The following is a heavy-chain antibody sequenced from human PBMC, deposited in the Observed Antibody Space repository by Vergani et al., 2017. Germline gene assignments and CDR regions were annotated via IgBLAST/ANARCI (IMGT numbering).Heavy chain of an antibody. V-gene: IGHV4-31*03. D-gene: IGHD6-6*01. Sequence: QVQLQESGPGLVKPSQTLSLTCTVSGGSISSGGYYWSWIRQHPGKGLEWIGYIYYSGSTNYNPSLKSRVTISIETSKNQFSLKLSSVTAADTAVYYCARATFASSSLVGRXFDLWGRGTLVTVSS. CDR1: GGSISSGGYY. CDR2: IYYSGST. J-gene: IGHJ2*01. CDR3: ARATFASSSLVGRXFDL.